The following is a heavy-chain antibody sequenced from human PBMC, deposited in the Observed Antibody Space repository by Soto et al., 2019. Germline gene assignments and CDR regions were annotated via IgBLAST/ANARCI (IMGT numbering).Heavy chain of an antibody. J-gene: IGHJ6*01. Sequence: EVQLVESGGGLVKPGGSLRLSCAASGFSFISYSMNWVRQAPGKGLEWVSSINEDSSYIYYAHSLRGRFTISRDNTKDSPYLQMNSRRSEDTAVYYCVSDFGWYSRAGYVDGSRDGARVTVS. CDR2: INEDSSYI. V-gene: IGHV3-21*02. CDR3: VSDFGWYSRAGYVDG. CDR1: GFSFISYS. D-gene: IGHD3-3*01.